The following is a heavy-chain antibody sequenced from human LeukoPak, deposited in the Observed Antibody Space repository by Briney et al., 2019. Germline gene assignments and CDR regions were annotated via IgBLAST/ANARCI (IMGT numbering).Heavy chain of an antibody. CDR1: GGSFSGYY. Sequence: SETLSLTCAVYGGSFSGYYWSWIRQPPGKGLEWIGEINHSGSTNYNPSLKSRVTISVDTSKNQFSLKLSSVTAADTAVYYCARDLPYYGFWSGYSYYYYYYGMDVWGQGTTVTVSS. V-gene: IGHV4-34*01. CDR2: INHSGST. D-gene: IGHD3-3*01. J-gene: IGHJ6*02. CDR3: ARDLPYYGFWSGYSYYYYYYGMDV.